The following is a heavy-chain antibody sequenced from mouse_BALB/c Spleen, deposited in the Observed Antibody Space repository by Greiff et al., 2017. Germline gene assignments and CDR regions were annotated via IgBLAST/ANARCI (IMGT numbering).Heavy chain of an antibody. J-gene: IGHJ1*01. Sequence: VQLQQSGPELVKPGASVKMSCKASGYTFTSYVMHWVKQKPGQGLEWIGYINPYNDGTKYNEKFKGKATLTSDKSSSTAYMELSSLTSEDSAVYYCARGGLPYYYGSSWYFDVWGAGTTVTVSS. CDR3: ARGGLPYYYGSSWYFDV. CDR2: INPYNDGT. V-gene: IGHV1-14*01. CDR1: GYTFTSYV. D-gene: IGHD1-1*01.